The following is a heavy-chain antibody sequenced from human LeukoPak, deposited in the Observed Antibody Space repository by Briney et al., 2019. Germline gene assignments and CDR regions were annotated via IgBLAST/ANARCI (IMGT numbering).Heavy chain of an antibody. CDR1: GFTVSSNS. D-gene: IGHD3-22*01. CDR2: IYSDNT. CDR3: ARGRGITYYYDSSGYLPPPGFDY. J-gene: IGHJ4*02. Sequence: GGSLRLSCTVSGFTVSSNSMSWVRQAPGKGLEWVSFIYSDNTHYSDSVKGRFTISRDNSKNTLYLQMNSLRAEDTAVYYCARGRGITYYYDSSGYLPPPGFDYWGQGTLVTVSS. V-gene: IGHV3-66*03.